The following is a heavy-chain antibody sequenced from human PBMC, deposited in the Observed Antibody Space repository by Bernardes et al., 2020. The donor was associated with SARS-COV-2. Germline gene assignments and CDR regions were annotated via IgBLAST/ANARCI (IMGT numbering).Heavy chain of an antibody. CDR2: ISSSSSNI. CDR1: GFTFSSYS. D-gene: IGHD3-9*01. V-gene: IGHV3-48*02. CDR3: ARAPSGYYDSWTGYYLMDV. J-gene: IGHJ6*02. Sequence: GGSLRLSCAASGFTFSSYSMNWVRQAPGKGLEWVSYISSSSSNIYYADSVKGRFTISRDNAKNSLYLQMNSLRDEDTAVYYCARAPSGYYDSWTGYYLMDVWGQGTTVTVSS.